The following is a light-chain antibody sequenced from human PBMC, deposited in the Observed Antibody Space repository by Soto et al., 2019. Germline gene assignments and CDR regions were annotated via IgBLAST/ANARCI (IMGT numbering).Light chain of an antibody. V-gene: IGLV2-23*01. J-gene: IGLJ1*01. CDR2: EGS. Sequence: QSVLTQPASVSGSPGQSITISCTGTSSDVGSYNLVSWYQQHPGKARKLMIYEGSKRPSGVSNRFSGSKSGNTASLTISGLQAEDEADYYCCSYAGSSTVFGTGTKLTVL. CDR3: CSYAGSSTV. CDR1: SSDVGSYNL.